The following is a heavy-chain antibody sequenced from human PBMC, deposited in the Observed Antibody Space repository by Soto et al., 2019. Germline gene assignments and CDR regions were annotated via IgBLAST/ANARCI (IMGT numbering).Heavy chain of an antibody. CDR2: ISGSGGST. Sequence: GGSLRLSCAASGFTFSSYVISWVRQAPGKGLEWVSAISGSGGSTYYADSVKGRFTISRDNSKNTLYLQMNSLRAEDTAVYYCAKMRFDSYPYYFHYWGQGTLVTVSS. V-gene: IGHV3-23*01. D-gene: IGHD2-21*01. J-gene: IGHJ4*02. CDR3: AKMRFDSYPYYFHY. CDR1: GFTFSSYV.